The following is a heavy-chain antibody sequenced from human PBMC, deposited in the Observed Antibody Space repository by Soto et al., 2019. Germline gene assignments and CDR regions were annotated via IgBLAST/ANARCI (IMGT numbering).Heavy chain of an antibody. J-gene: IGHJ6*02. D-gene: IGHD2-15*01. CDR1: GFSVSKAW. V-gene: IGHV3-15*07. CDR3: TTGSVEGF. Sequence: EVQLVDSGGGLVKPGGSIRLSCEASGFSVSKAWMNWVRQAPGKGLEWVGRIKTRDEGETTNYAAPVKGRFTISRDDSKNTLYLQMNSLKTEDTAVYYCTTGSVEGFWGQGTTVTVSS. CDR2: IKTRDEGETT.